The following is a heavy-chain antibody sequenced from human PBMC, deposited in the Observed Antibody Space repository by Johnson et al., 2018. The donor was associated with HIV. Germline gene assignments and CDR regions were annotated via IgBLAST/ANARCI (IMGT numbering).Heavy chain of an antibody. CDR2: VNWNGART. V-gene: IGHV3-20*04. CDR1: GFTFDDYA. CDR3: ASEVGGWGYRHAFDM. J-gene: IGHJ3*02. Sequence: VQLVESGGGLVQPGRSLRLSCAASGFTFDDYAMHWVRQAPGKGLEWVSGVNWNGARTGYADSVKGRLPISRDNAKNSVYLQRNSLRAEDTALYYCASEVGGWGYRHAFDMWGQGTMVTVSS. D-gene: IGHD5-12*01.